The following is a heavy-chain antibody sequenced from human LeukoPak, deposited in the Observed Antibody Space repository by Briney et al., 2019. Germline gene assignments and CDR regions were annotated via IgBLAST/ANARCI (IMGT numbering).Heavy chain of an antibody. CDR1: GGSFSGYY. CDR3: ARAGYSYGYWSKFDY. CDR2: INHSGST. Sequence: SETLSLTCAVYGGSFSGYYWSWVRQPPGKGLEWIGEINHSGSTNYNPSLKSRVTISVDTSKNQFSPKLSSVTAADTAVYYCARAGYSYGYWSKFDYWGQGTLVTVSS. D-gene: IGHD5-18*01. J-gene: IGHJ4*02. V-gene: IGHV4-34*01.